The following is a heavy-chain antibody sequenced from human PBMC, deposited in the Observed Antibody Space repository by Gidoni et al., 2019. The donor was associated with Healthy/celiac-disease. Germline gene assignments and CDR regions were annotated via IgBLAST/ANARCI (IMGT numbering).Heavy chain of an antibody. D-gene: IGHD2-21*01. J-gene: IGHJ6*02. Sequence: EVQLVESGGGLVKPGGSLRLACSASAFTFVKSWMSWGRQAPGKGLEWVGRIKSKTDGGTTDYAAPVKGRFTISRDDSKNTLYLQMNSLKTEDTAVYYCTTSLVDWVYYGMDVWGQGTTVTVSS. CDR3: TTSLVDWVYYGMDV. CDR1: AFTFVKSW. CDR2: IKSKTDGGTT. V-gene: IGHV3-15*07.